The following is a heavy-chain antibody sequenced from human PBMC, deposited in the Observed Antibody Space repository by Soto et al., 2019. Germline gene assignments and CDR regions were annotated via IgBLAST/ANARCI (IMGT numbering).Heavy chain of an antibody. CDR3: ARGPAPNKGAFDI. CDR2: ISSSSSTI. J-gene: IGHJ3*02. V-gene: IGHV3-48*01. Sequence: GGSLRLSCAASGFTFSSYSMNWVRQAPGKGLEWVSYISSSSSTIYYADSVKGRFTISRDNAKNSLYLQMNSLRAEDTAVYYCARGPAPNKGAFDIWGQGTMVTVS. CDR1: GFTFSSYS.